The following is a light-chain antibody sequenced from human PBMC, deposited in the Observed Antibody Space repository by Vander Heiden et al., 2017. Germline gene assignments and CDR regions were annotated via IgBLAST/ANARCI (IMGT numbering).Light chain of an antibody. CDR2: LGS. CDR1: QSLLYSNGNDH. J-gene: IGKJ2*01. Sequence: IVITPSPLSLPFIPGEPASISCRSSQSLLYSNGNDHLDWYLQKPGQSPQLLIYLGSNRASGVPDRFSGTASGTDFTLKISIVDAEDVGVYYCRQALQTPYTFGQGTKVEIK. V-gene: IGKV2-28*01. CDR3: RQALQTPYT.